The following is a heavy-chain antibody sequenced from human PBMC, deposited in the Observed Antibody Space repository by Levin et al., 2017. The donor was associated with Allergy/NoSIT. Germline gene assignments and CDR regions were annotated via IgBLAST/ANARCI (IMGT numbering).Heavy chain of an antibody. D-gene: IGHD3-22*01. CDR3: ARFARPAGVYDSSDSFDI. V-gene: IGHV3-23*01. CDR1: GFPFSNSA. J-gene: IGHJ3*02. Sequence: LSLPCAASGFPFSNSAMSWVRQAPWKGLEWVAGFRDTRYTNYADSVNGRFTLSRDNSRNMFYLQMNSLRAEDTAVYYCARFARPAGVYDSSDSFDIWGQWTMVTVSS. CDR2: FRDTRYT.